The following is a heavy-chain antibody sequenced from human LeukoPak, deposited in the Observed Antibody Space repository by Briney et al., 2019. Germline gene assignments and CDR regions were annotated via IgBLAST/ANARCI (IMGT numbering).Heavy chain of an antibody. CDR1: GFTFSAAW. CDR2: ISTSRSYI. D-gene: IGHD3-22*01. CDR3: ASLAPPDYYDSSGYNWFDP. J-gene: IGHJ5*02. Sequence: GGSLRLSCAGSGFTFSAAWMSWVRQAPGKGLEWVSSISTSRSYIYYADSVKGRFTISRDNSKNTLYLQMNSLRAEDTAVYYCASLAPPDYYDSSGYNWFDPWGQGTLVTVSS. V-gene: IGHV3-21*01.